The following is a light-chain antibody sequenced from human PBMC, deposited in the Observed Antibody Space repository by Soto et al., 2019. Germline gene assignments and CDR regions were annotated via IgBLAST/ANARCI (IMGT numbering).Light chain of an antibody. CDR3: QQTYRIPPT. J-gene: IGKJ5*01. CDR1: QGISTY. V-gene: IGKV1-9*01. CDR2: DAS. Sequence: DIQLTQSPSFLYASVGDRVTITCRASQGISTYLAWYQQRPGKAPKLLIYDASTLQSGVPSRFSGSRSGTEFTLTISSLQPEDFAFYYCQQTYRIPPTFGQGTRLEIK.